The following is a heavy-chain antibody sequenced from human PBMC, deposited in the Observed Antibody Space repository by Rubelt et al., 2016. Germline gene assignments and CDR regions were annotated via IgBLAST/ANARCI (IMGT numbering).Heavy chain of an antibody. D-gene: IGHD1-26*01. Sequence: QVQLQESGPGLVKPSQTLSLTCTVSGGSISSGGYYWSWIRQHPGKGLEWIGYIYYSGSTYYNRSRKGGVASAVVRSKNQLSLELRSVTAGDTAVYYWARVVGGTSDWVDPWGQGTLVTVSS. J-gene: IGHJ5*02. V-gene: IGHV4-31*03. CDR1: GGSISSGGYY. CDR2: IYYSGST. CDR3: ARVVGGTSDWVDP.